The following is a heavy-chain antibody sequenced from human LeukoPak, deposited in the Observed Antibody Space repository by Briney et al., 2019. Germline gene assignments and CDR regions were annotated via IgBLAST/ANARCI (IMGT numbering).Heavy chain of an antibody. CDR1: GFTFSSYA. CDR2: ISGSGGST. CDR3: AKGGYCSSTSCYEYYFDY. V-gene: IGHV3-23*01. D-gene: IGHD2-2*01. J-gene: IGHJ4*02. Sequence: GGSLRLSCAASGFTFSSYAMSWVRQAPGKGLEWVSAISGSGGSTYYADSVKGRFTISRDNSKNTLYLQMNSLRAEDTAVYYCAKGGYCSSTSCYEYYFDYWGQGTLVTVPS.